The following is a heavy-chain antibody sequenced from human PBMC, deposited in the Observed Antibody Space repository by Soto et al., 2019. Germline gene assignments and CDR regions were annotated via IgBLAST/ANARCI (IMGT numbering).Heavy chain of an antibody. CDR1: GGSMSSHY. V-gene: IGHV4-59*11. J-gene: IGHJ4*02. D-gene: IGHD2-2*01. Sequence: LSLTCTVSGGSMSSHYWTGLRQSPGKGLEWIGYISYSGSTYYNPSLKSRVSISADTSKNQFSLRMNSMIAADTAVYYCARADPAASVGYWGQGTLVTVSS. CDR2: ISYSGST. CDR3: ARADPAASVGY.